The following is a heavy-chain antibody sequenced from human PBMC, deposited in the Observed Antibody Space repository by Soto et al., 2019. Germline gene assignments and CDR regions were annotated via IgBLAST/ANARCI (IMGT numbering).Heavy chain of an antibody. J-gene: IGHJ4*02. CDR1: GGTFSSYA. Sequence: SVKVSCKASGGTFSSYAISWVRQAPGQGLEWMGGIIPIFGTANYAQKFQGRVTITADESTSTAYMELSSLRSEDTAVYYCARDGYDYDSSGYPGIWGQGTLVTVSS. V-gene: IGHV1-69*13. CDR2: IIPIFGTA. D-gene: IGHD3-22*01. CDR3: ARDGYDYDSSGYPGI.